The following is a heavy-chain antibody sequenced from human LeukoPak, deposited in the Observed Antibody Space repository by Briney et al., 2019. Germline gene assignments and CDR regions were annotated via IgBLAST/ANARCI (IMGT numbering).Heavy chain of an antibody. Sequence: SETLSLTCTVSGGTISSYYWSWIRQPPGKGLEWIGYIYYSGSTNYNPSLKSRVTISVDTSKNQFSLKMTSETAADTAVYYCARHSSNWYYFDYWGQGTLVTVSS. D-gene: IGHD6-13*01. J-gene: IGHJ4*02. V-gene: IGHV4-59*08. CDR2: IYYSGST. CDR1: GGTISSYY. CDR3: ARHSSNWYYFDY.